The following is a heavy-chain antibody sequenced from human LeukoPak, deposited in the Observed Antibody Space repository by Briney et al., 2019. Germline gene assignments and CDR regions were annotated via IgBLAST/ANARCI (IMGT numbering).Heavy chain of an antibody. V-gene: IGHV4-59*01. CDR1: GDSISPYY. J-gene: IGHJ6*03. CDR3: ARAFYPGYYSYMAV. CDR2: IYYSGSA. D-gene: IGHD3-3*02. Sequence: SETLSLTCTVSGDSISPYYWSWIRQPPGKGLEWIGYIYYSGSANYNPSLKSRVTISVDTSKNQFSLKLSSVTAADTAMYFCARAFYPGYYSYMAVWGKGTTVTVSS.